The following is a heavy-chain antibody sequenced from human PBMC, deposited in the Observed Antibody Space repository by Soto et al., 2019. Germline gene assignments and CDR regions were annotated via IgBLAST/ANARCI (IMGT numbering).Heavy chain of an antibody. Sequence: QVQLVQSGAEVKKPGASVKVSCKASGYTFTSYAIHWVRQAPGQRLEWVGWINAGSGNTKYSQKFQGRVTITRDTSASTAYMELSSLRSEDTAVYYCARNIVGTIHYDYWGHGTLVTVSS. J-gene: IGHJ4*01. V-gene: IGHV1-3*01. D-gene: IGHD5-12*01. CDR2: INAGSGNT. CDR3: ARNIVGTIHYDY. CDR1: GYTFTSYA.